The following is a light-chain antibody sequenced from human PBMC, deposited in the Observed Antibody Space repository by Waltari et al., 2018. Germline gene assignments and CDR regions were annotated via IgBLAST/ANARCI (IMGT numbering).Light chain of an antibody. CDR1: QNIRSY. Sequence: EIVLTQSPATVSSSPGERATLSCRASQNIRSYLAWYQQKPGQAPSLLIYDASNRASDIPARFSCSGSGTDFTLTISSLEPEDSAVYYCQHRSNWPLTFGGGTTVEIK. V-gene: IGKV3-11*01. CDR3: QHRSNWPLT. CDR2: DAS. J-gene: IGKJ4*01.